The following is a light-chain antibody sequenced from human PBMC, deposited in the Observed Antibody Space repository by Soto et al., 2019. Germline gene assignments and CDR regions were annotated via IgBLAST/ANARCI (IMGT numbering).Light chain of an antibody. V-gene: IGLV2-14*01. CDR2: DVS. Sequence: QSALTQPASVSGSPGQSITISCTGTSSDVGGYNYVSWYQQHPGKAPKLMIYDVSNRPSGVSNRFSVSKSGNTASLTISWLQAEDEADYYCSSYTSSSIYGFGTGTKVTVL. CDR1: SSDVGGYNY. J-gene: IGLJ1*01. CDR3: SSYTSSSIYG.